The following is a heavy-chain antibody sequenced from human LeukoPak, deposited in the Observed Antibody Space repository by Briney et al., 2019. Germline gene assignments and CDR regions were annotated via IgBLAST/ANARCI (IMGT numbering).Heavy chain of an antibody. J-gene: IGHJ4*02. D-gene: IGHD3-3*01. CDR3: AKLVTIFGVVTDYYFDF. Sequence: ASVKVSCKASGYTFTSYGISWVRQAPGQGLEWMGWISAYNGNTNYARKLQGRVTMTTDTSTSTAYMELRSLRSDDTAVYYCAKLVTIFGVVTDYYFDFWGQGNLVTGSS. V-gene: IGHV1-18*01. CDR1: GYTFTSYG. CDR2: ISAYNGNT.